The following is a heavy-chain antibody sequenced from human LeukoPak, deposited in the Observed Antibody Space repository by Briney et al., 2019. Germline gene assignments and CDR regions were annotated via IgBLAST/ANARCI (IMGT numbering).Heavy chain of an antibody. Sequence: GGSLRLSCAASGFTFSSYWMSWVRQAPGKGLEWVAYIKQDGSEKYYVDSVKGRFTISRDNAKNSLYLQMNSPRAEDTAVYYCARVDYDFWSGYGAFDYWGQGTLVTVSS. CDR3: ARVDYDFWSGYGAFDY. J-gene: IGHJ4*02. V-gene: IGHV3-7*01. CDR1: GFTFSSYW. CDR2: IKQDGSEK. D-gene: IGHD3-3*01.